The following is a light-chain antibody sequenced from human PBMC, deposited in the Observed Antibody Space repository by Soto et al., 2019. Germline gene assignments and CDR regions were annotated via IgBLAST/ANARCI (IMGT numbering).Light chain of an antibody. CDR2: TNN. J-gene: IGLJ2*01. Sequence: QSVLTQPPSVSGAPGQRVTIYCTGSSSNIGAHHVHWYQQVPGAAPKLLIYTNNDRPSGVPGRFSGSKSGTSASLAITGLQAEDEGNYYCQSYDSSVSGLVVFGGGTKVTVL. CDR3: QSYDSSVSGLVV. V-gene: IGLV1-40*01. CDR1: SSNIGAHH.